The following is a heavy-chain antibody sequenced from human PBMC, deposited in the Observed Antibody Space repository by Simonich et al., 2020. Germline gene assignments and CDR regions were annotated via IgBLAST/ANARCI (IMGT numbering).Heavy chain of an antibody. Sequence: EVQLVESGGGLVQPGGSLRLSCAASGFTFSSYWMSWVRQAPGKGLEWVANIKQDGSEKNYVDSVKGRFTNPRDKAKNSRYLQMNSLRAEDTAVYYWARDGLGTAYYYYMDVWGKGTTVTVSS. CDR2: IKQDGSEK. CDR1: GFTFSSYW. D-gene: IGHD7-27*01. J-gene: IGHJ6*03. CDR3: ARDGLGTAYYYYMDV. V-gene: IGHV3-7*01.